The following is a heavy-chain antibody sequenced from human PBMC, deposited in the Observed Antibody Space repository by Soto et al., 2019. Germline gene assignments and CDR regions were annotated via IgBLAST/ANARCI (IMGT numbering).Heavy chain of an antibody. V-gene: IGHV6-1*01. CDR3: AREGCGNSETMGPYYYYGMDV. Sequence: QTLSLTCXISGDSVSSNSAAWNWIRQSPSRGLEWLGRTYYRSKWYNDYAVSVKSRITINPDTSKNQFSLQLNSVTPEDTAVYYCAREGCGNSETMGPYYYYGMDVWGQGTTVTVSS. CDR1: GDSVSSNSAA. D-gene: IGHD3-10*01. CDR2: TYYRSKWYN. J-gene: IGHJ6*02.